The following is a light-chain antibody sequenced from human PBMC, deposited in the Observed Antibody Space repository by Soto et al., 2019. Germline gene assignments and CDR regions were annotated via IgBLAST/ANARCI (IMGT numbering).Light chain of an antibody. V-gene: IGLV2-23*03. CDR3: CAYAGSSTFL. J-gene: IGLJ2*01. CDR1: TSDAGSYKF. Sequence: QSALTQPASVSGSPGQSITISCTGTTSDAGSYKFVSWYQHLPGKAPKLVIFEGSERPSGISDRFSGSKSGNTASLTISGLQAEDEADYYCCAYAGSSTFLFGGGTKLTVL. CDR2: EGS.